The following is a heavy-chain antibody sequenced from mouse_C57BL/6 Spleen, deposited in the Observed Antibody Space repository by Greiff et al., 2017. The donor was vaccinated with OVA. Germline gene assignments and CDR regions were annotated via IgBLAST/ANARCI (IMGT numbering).Heavy chain of an antibody. CDR3: ETGPDWYFDV. V-gene: IGHV5-17*01. CDR2: ISSGGSTS. D-gene: IGHD4-1*01. J-gene: IGHJ1*03. CDR1: GFTFSDYG. Sequence: EVQLVESGGGLVKPGGSLKLSCAASGFTFSDYGMHWVRQAPEKGLEWVAYISSGGSTSYYADTVKGRFTISRDNAKNTLFMQMTSLRAEDTAVYYCETGPDWYFDVWGTGTTVTVAS.